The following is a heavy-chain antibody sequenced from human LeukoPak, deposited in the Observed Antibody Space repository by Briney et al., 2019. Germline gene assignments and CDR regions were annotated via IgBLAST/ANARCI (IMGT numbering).Heavy chain of an antibody. CDR2: IRNKANSYTT. D-gene: IGHD1-26*01. Sequence: GGSLRLSCAASGFTFSDHYMDWVRQAPGKGLEWVGRIRNKANSYTTEYAASVKGRFTISRDDSKNSLYLQMNSLKCEDTAVYYCAREWNSGSYYLGYFDYWGQGTLVTVSS. J-gene: IGHJ4*02. CDR1: GFTFSDHY. CDR3: AREWNSGSYYLGYFDY. V-gene: IGHV3-72*01.